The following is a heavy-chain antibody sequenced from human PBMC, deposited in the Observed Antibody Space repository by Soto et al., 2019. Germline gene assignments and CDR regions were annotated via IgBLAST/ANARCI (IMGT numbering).Heavy chain of an antibody. CDR3: ARRAVAGHWFEA. Sequence: QVQLQESGPGLVKPSETLSLTCSVSGGSIRGYYWSWIRQPPGKGLEWIGYVYYSGGTKYNPSLKSRVTISVDTSKSQFSLRLNSVTAAETAVYFCARRAVAGHWFEAWGQGTLVTVSS. CDR2: VYYSGGT. J-gene: IGHJ5*02. CDR1: GGSIRGYY. V-gene: IGHV4-59*01. D-gene: IGHD6-19*01.